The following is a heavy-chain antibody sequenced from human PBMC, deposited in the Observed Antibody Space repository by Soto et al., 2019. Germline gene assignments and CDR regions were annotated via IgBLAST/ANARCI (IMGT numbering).Heavy chain of an antibody. J-gene: IGHJ3*02. CDR3: AIFWFGGYKNRPDDHDAFEN. CDR2: ISAYNGNT. Sequence: QVQLVQSGAEVKKPGASVKVSCKASGYTFTSYGISWVRQAPGQGLEWMGWISAYNGNTNYAQKLQGRFTMTTDTSPSKGYMEVGSLRTGGTAVYYCAIFWFGGYKNRPDDHDAFENWGQGTMVTVSS. CDR1: GYTFTSYG. D-gene: IGHD3-10*01. V-gene: IGHV1-18*01.